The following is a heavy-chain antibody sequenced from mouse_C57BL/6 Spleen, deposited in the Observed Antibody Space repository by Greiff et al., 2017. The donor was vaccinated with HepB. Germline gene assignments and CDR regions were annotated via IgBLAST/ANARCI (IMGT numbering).Heavy chain of an antibody. J-gene: IGHJ4*01. Sequence: VQLQQSGAELAKPGASVKLSCKASGYTFTSYWMHWVKQRPGQGLEWIGYINPSSGYTKYNQKFKDKATLTADKSSSTAYMQLSSLTYEDSAVYYCARGEDGYLYAMDYWGQGTSVTVSS. CDR1: GYTFTSYW. V-gene: IGHV1-7*01. CDR2: INPSSGYT. D-gene: IGHD2-3*01. CDR3: ARGEDGYLYAMDY.